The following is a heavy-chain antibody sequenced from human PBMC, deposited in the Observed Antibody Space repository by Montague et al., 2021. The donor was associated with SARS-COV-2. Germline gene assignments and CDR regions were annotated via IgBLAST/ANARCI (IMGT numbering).Heavy chain of an antibody. J-gene: IGHJ3*02. CDR1: GFTFSSYD. Sequence: SLRLSCAASGFTFSSYDMRWVRQATGKGLEWVSAIGTAGDTYYPGSAKGRFTISRENAKNSLYLQMNSLRAGDTAVYYCARAPLDYDILTGGAFDIWGQGTMVTVSS. D-gene: IGHD3-9*01. V-gene: IGHV3-13*04. CDR3: ARAPLDYDILTGGAFDI. CDR2: IGTAGDT.